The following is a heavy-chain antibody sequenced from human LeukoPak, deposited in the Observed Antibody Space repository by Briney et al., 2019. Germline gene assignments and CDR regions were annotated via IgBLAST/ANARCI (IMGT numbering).Heavy chain of an antibody. CDR3: ARQTLGVRGGEWDY. J-gene: IGHJ4*02. CDR2: IYPDDSDI. Sequence: GESLKISCKASGYRFINYWIGWVRQMPGKGLEWVGIIYPDDSDIRYSPSFQGQVTISADRSRSIAYVQWNSLKASDTAMYYCARQTLGVRGGEWDYWGQGTLVTVSS. D-gene: IGHD3-10*01. CDR1: GYRFINYW. V-gene: IGHV5-51*01.